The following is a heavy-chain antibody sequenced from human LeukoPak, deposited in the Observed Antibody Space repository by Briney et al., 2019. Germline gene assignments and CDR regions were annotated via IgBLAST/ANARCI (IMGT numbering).Heavy chain of an antibody. D-gene: IGHD5-12*01. Sequence: GASVKVSCKASGYSFSAHYIHWVRQAPGQGLEWMGSINPSGGSTSYAHRFQDRVTMTRDTSTSTVYMDLRSLRSEDTAVYYCARDREATREYYFDFWGQGTLVTVSS. CDR1: GYSFSAHY. CDR3: ARDREATREYYFDF. J-gene: IGHJ4*02. V-gene: IGHV1-46*01. CDR2: INPSGGST.